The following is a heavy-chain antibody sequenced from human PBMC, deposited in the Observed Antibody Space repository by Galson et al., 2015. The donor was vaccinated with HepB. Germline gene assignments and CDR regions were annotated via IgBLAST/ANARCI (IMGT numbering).Heavy chain of an antibody. CDR1: GFTFSSYS. D-gene: IGHD5-18*01. CDR3: AKDGYSYGNGWFDP. V-gene: IGHV3-48*04. CDR2: ISSSSSTI. Sequence: LRLSCAASGFTFSSYSMNWVRQAPGKGLEWVSYISSSSSTIYYADSVKGRFTISRDNAKNSLYLQMNSLRAEDTAVYYCAKDGYSYGNGWFDPWGQGTLVTVSS. J-gene: IGHJ5*02.